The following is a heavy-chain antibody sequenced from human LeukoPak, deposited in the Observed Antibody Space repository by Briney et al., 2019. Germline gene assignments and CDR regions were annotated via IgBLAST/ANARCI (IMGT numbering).Heavy chain of an antibody. D-gene: IGHD6-6*01. Sequence: SETLSLTCAVYGGSFSGYYWSWIRQPPGKGLEWIGEINHSGSTNYNPSLKSRVTISVDTSKNQFSLKLSSVTAADTAVYYCAGEEKPEHSSSHHNWFDPWGQGTLVTVSS. CDR1: GGSFSGYY. CDR3: AGEEKPEHSSSHHNWFDP. J-gene: IGHJ5*02. V-gene: IGHV4-34*01. CDR2: INHSGST.